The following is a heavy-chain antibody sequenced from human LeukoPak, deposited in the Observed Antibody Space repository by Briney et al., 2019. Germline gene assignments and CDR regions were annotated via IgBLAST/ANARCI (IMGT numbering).Heavy chain of an antibody. CDR3: ARDLRDDYGDYYFDY. D-gene: IGHD4-17*01. CDR1: GGSISSSSYY. V-gene: IGHV4-39*07. CDR2: IYYSGST. J-gene: IGHJ4*02. Sequence: PSETLSLTCTVSGGSISSSSYYWGWIRQPPGKGLEWIGSIYYSGSTYYNPSLKSRVTISVDTSKNQFSLKLSSVTAADTAVYYCARDLRDDYGDYYFDYWGQGTLVTVSS.